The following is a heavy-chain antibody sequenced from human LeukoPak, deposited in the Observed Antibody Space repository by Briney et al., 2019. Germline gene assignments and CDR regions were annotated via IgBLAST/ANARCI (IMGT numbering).Heavy chain of an antibody. V-gene: IGHV4-34*01. Sequence: PSETLSLTCAVYGGSFSGYYWSWIRQPPGKGLEWLGEINHSGSTNYNPSLKSRVTISVDTSKNQFSLKLSSVTAADTAVYYCARGVLGTIVVVVAAYYFDYWGQGTLVTVSS. CDR3: ARGVLGTIVVVVAAYYFDY. CDR2: INHSGST. J-gene: IGHJ4*02. CDR1: GGSFSGYY. D-gene: IGHD2-15*01.